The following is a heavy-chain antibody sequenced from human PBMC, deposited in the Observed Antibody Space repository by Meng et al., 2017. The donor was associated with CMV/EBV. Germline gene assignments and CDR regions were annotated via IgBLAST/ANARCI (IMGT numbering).Heavy chain of an antibody. Sequence: GSLRLSCTVSGGSISSSSYYWGWIRQPPGQGLEWIGSVYYSGSTYYNPSLKSRVTISVDTSKNQFSLKLTSVTAADTAVFYCARQRDESSGWYAGFDPWGQGTLVTVSS. V-gene: IGHV4-39*01. CDR2: VYYSGST. CDR1: GGSISSSSYY. CDR3: ARQRDESSGWYAGFDP. D-gene: IGHD6-19*01. J-gene: IGHJ5*02.